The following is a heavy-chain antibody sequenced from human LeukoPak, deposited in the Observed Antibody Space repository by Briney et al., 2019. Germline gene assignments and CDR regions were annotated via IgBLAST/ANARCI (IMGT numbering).Heavy chain of an antibody. CDR3: ARGADRTYYYDSSGLGAFDI. J-gene: IGHJ3*02. V-gene: IGHV1-18*01. CDR2: ISAYNGNT. D-gene: IGHD3-22*01. CDR1: GYTFTSYG. Sequence: GASVTVSCKASGYTFTSYGISWVRQAPGQGLEWMGWISAYNGNTNYAQKLQGRVTMTTDTSTSTAYMELRSLRSDDTAVYYCARGADRTYYYDSSGLGAFDIWGQGTMVTVSS.